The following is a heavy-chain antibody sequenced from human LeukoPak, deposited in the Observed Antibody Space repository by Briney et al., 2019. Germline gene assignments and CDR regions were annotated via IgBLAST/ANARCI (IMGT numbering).Heavy chain of an antibody. V-gene: IGHV2-5*02. CDR3: AHSLYVDTAMVGFDY. J-gene: IGHJ4*02. CDR2: IYWDDDK. CDR1: GFSLRTSGVG. Sequence: SGPTLVNPTQTLTLTCTFSGFSLRTSGVGVGWIRQPPVEARKWLAFIYWDDDKRYSPSLKSRLTITKDISKNQVVLTMTNMDPVDTATYYCAHSLYVDTAMVGFDYWGQGTLVTVSS. D-gene: IGHD5-18*01.